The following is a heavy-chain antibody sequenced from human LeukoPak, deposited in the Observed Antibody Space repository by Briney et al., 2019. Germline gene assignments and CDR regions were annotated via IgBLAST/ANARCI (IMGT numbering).Heavy chain of an antibody. V-gene: IGHV1-2*02. CDR2: INPNSGGT. D-gene: IGHD2-2*01. J-gene: IGHJ5*02. CDR3: ARARTRRYQLLTFDP. Sequence: ASVKVSCKASGYTFTGYYMHWVRQAAGQGLEWKGWINPNSGGTNYAQKFQGRVTMTRDTSISTAYMELSRLRSDDTAVYYCARARTRRYQLLTFDPWGQGTLVTVSS. CDR1: GYTFTGYY.